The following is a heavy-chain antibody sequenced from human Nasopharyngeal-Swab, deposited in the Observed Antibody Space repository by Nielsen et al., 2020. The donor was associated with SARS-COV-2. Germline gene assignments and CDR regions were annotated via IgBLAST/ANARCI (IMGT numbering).Heavy chain of an antibody. J-gene: IGHJ4*02. V-gene: IGHV3-21*04. D-gene: IGHD6-13*01. Sequence: GESLKISCAASGFTFSLYTINWVRQAPGKGLEWVSAISSTGDYIYYAASVKGRFTISRDNAKNSLYLQMNSLRAEDTALYYCAKGIAAAGSRSLDYWGQGTLVTVSS. CDR2: ISSTGDYI. CDR1: GFTFSLYT. CDR3: AKGIAAAGSRSLDY.